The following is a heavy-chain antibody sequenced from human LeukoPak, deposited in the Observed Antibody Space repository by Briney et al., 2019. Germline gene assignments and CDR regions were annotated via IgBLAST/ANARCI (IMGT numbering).Heavy chain of an antibody. CDR2: ISSSGSYI. V-gene: IGHV3-21*01. J-gene: IGHJ4*02. Sequence: GGSLRLSCAASGFTFSSYSMNWVRQAPGKGLAWASSISSSGSYIYYADSVKGRFTISRDNAKNSLYLQMNSLRAEDTAVYYCARAPDVYGSGSYFLDYWGQGTLVTVSS. CDR1: GFTFSSYS. CDR3: ARAPDVYGSGSYFLDY. D-gene: IGHD3-10*01.